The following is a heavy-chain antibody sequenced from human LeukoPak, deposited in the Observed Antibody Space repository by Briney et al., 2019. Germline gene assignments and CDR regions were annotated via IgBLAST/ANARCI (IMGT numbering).Heavy chain of an antibody. Sequence: NTDGSSTNYADSVKGRFTISRDNAKNTLYLQMNNLRAEDTAVYYCAKDRLPYSSSDLNFDYWGQGTLVTVSS. CDR2: NTDGSST. V-gene: IGHV3-74*01. J-gene: IGHJ4*02. CDR3: AKDRLPYSSSDLNFDY. D-gene: IGHD6-6*01.